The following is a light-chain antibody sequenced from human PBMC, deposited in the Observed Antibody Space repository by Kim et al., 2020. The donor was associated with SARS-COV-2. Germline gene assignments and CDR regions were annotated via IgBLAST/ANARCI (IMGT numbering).Light chain of an antibody. V-gene: IGLV2-14*03. Sequence: QSVLTQPASASGSPGQSITISCTGTSSDVGGYNYVSWYQQHPGKAPKLMIYDVSDRPSGVSNRFSGSKSGNTASLTISGLQAEDEADYYCSSYTSSSTWVFGGGTQLTVL. CDR2: DVS. CDR3: SSYTSSSTWV. CDR1: SSDVGGYNY. J-gene: IGLJ3*02.